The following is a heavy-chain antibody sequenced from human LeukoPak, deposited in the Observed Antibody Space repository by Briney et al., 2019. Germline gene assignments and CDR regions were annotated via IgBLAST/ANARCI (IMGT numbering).Heavy chain of an antibody. CDR1: GFTFSTYA. V-gene: IGHV3-23*01. Sequence: GGSLRLPCAASGFTFSTYAMTWVRQAPGKGLEWVSNITGSGSSRYYADSVKGRFIISRDNSKNTLYLQINSLRVEDTAVYYCAKGPKVGAPNKDYFDYWGQGTLVTVSS. CDR2: ITGSGSSR. D-gene: IGHD1-26*01. CDR3: AKGPKVGAPNKDYFDY. J-gene: IGHJ4*02.